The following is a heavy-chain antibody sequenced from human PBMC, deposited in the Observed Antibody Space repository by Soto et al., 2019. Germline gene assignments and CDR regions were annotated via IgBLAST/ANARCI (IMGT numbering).Heavy chain of an antibody. D-gene: IGHD6-13*01. J-gene: IGHJ5*02. CDR2: MNPNSGNT. CDR1: GYTFTSYD. CDR3: ARERSAAGRGWFDP. V-gene: IGHV1-8*01. Sequence: QVQLVQSGAEVKKPGASVKVSCKASGYTFTSYDINWVRQATGQGLEWMGWMNPNSGNTGYAQKFQGRVTMTRNTSISTAYMELRSLRSEDTAVYFCARERSAAGRGWFDPWGQGTRVTVSS.